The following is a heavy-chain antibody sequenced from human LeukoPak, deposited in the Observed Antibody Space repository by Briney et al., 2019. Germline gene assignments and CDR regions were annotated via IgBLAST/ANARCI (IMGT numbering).Heavy chain of an antibody. CDR2: ISWNSGSI. Sequence: GGSLRLSCAASGFTFDDYAMHWVRQAPRKGLEWVSGISWNSGSIGYADSVKGRFTISRDNAKNSLYLQMNSLRAEDTALYYCAKGGGMYSSGWYAYWGQGTLVTVSS. J-gene: IGHJ4*02. CDR1: GFTFDDYA. V-gene: IGHV3-9*01. D-gene: IGHD6-19*01. CDR3: AKGGGMYSSGWYAY.